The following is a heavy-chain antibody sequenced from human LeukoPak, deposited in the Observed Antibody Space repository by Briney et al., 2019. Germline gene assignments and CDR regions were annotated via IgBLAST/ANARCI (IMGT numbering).Heavy chain of an antibody. V-gene: IGHV3-23*01. J-gene: IGHJ3*02. D-gene: IGHD3-22*01. Sequence: GGSLRLSCAASGFTFSSYSMNWVRQAPGKGLEWVSTISGSGGSTYYADSVKGRFTISRDNSKNTLYLQMNSLRAEDTALYYCANLLSSGYTIDAFDIWGQGTMVTVSS. CDR1: GFTFSSYS. CDR3: ANLLSSGYTIDAFDI. CDR2: ISGSGGST.